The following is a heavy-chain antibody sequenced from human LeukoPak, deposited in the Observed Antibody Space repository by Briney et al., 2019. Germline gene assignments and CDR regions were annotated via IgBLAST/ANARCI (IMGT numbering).Heavy chain of an antibody. CDR2: IWYDGSNK. CDR1: GYTFTSYG. V-gene: IGHV3-33*01. D-gene: IGHD3-22*01. J-gene: IGHJ4*02. Sequence: SCKASGYTFTSYGMHWVRQAPGKGLEWVAVIWYDGSNKYYADSVKGRFTISRDNSKNTLYLQMNSLRAEDTAVYYCARDRYYDSSGYYFDYWGQGTLVTVSS. CDR3: ARDRYYDSSGYYFDY.